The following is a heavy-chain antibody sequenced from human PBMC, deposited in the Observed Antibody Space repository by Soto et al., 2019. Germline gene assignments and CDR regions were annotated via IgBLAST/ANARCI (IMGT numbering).Heavy chain of an antibody. V-gene: IGHV4-34*01. CDR1: GGSFSGYY. CDR2: INHSGST. D-gene: IGHD3-22*01. J-gene: IGHJ3*02. CDR3: ATVRIWLRASRYYDSSGYRAFAI. Sequence: NPSETLSLTCAVYGGSFSGYYWSWIRQPPGKGLEWIGEINHSGSTNYNPSLKSRVTISVDTSKNQFSLKLSSVTAADTAVYYCATVRIWLRASRYYDSSGYRAFAIWGQGTMVTVSS.